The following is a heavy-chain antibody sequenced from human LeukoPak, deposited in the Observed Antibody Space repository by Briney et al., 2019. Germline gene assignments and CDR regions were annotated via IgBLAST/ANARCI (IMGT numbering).Heavy chain of an antibody. CDR1: GYSFTTDY. CDR2: IYPDDSDT. CDR3: ARQANATNLDAFDI. Sequence: GESLTISCKGSGYSFTTDYIGWVRQMPGKGLEWMGIIYPDDSDTTYSPSFQGQVTISVDKSITTAFLQWSSLKASDTAMYYCARQANATNLDAFDIWGQGTMVTVSS. J-gene: IGHJ3*02. D-gene: IGHD2-15*01. V-gene: IGHV5-51*01.